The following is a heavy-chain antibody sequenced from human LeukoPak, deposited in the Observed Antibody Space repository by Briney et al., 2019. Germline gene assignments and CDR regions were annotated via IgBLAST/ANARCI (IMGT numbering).Heavy chain of an antibody. Sequence: GGSLRLSCAASGVTVSDYWMHWVRQAPDKGLMWVSRIRTDGDTSYADSVRGRFTISRDNSKNTLYLQMDSLRAEDTAVYYCARDARVGDPLDYWGQGTLVTVSS. J-gene: IGHJ4*02. CDR3: ARDARVGDPLDY. CDR1: GVTVSDYW. D-gene: IGHD4-17*01. CDR2: IRTDGDT. V-gene: IGHV3-74*01.